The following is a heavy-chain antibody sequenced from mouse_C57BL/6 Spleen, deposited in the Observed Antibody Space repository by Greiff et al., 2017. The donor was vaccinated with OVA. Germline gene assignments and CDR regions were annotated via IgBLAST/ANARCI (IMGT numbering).Heavy chain of an antibody. V-gene: IGHV1-55*01. J-gene: IGHJ2*01. D-gene: IGHD1-1*01. CDR2: IYPGSGST. CDR3: ARRAITTVVATNYFDY. Sequence: VKLQQPGAELVKPGASVKMSCKASGYTFTSYWITWVKQRPGQGLEWIGGIYPGSGSTNYNEKFKSKATLTVDTSSSTAYMQLSSLTSEDSAVYYCARRAITTVVATNYFDYWGQGTTLTVSS. CDR1: GYTFTSYW.